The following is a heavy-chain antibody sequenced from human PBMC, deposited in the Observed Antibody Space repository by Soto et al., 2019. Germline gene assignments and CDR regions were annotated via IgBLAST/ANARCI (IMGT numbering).Heavy chain of an antibody. CDR3: ARGPRITMIVVAGFDY. V-gene: IGHV4-31*03. Sequence: SETLSLTCSVSGASIQYGGFFWGWIRQSPGKGLEWIGYIYYSGSTYYNPSLKSRVTISVDTSKNQFSLKLSSVTAADTAVYYCARGPRITMIVVAGFDYWGQGTLVTVSS. CDR1: GASIQYGGFF. D-gene: IGHD3-22*01. J-gene: IGHJ4*02. CDR2: IYYSGST.